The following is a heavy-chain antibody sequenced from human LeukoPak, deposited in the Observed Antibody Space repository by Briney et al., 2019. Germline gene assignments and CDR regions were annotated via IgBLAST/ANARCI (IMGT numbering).Heavy chain of an antibody. CDR3: AKDRSSSAGLYFDY. Sequence: PGGSLRLSCAASGFTFRSCWMHWVRQAPGKGLVWVARINSDGSSTSYADSVKGRFTISRDNSKNTLYLQMNSLRGEDTAVYYCAKDRSSSAGLYFDYWGQGTLVTVSS. CDR1: GFTFRSCW. CDR2: INSDGSST. J-gene: IGHJ4*02. V-gene: IGHV3-74*01. D-gene: IGHD6-6*01.